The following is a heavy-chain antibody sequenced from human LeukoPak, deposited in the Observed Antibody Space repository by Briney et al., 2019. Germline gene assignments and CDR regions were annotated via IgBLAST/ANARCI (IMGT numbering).Heavy chain of an antibody. CDR2: IYYSGST. V-gene: IGHV4-39*01. Sequence: PSETLSLTRTVSGGSISSSSYYWGWIRQPPGKGLAWIGIIYYSGSTYYNPSLKSRVTISVDTSKNQFSLKLSSVTAADTAVYYCARSTDYDSSGYYYPTYYYFDYWGQGTLVTVSS. J-gene: IGHJ4*02. CDR3: ARSTDYDSSGYYYPTYYYFDY. D-gene: IGHD3-22*01. CDR1: GGSISSSSYY.